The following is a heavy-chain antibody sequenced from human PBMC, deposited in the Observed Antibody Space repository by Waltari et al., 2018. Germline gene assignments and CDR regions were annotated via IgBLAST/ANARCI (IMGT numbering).Heavy chain of an antibody. CDR3: AKFYGGNSGPDF. CDR2: IYPTDSDT. J-gene: IGHJ4*02. Sequence: EVQLVQSGAEVKKPGQSLNISCKAAGYNFPSSWIGWVRQMPGKGLEWMGIIYPTDSDTRYSASFRGQVTITVDSSISTTFLHWRTVKASDTAIYYCAKFYGGNSGPDFWGRGTLVSVSS. D-gene: IGHD4-17*01. CDR1: GYNFPSSW. V-gene: IGHV5-51*01.